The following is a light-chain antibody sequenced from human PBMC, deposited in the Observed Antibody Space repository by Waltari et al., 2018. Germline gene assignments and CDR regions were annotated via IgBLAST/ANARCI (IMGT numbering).Light chain of an antibody. Sequence: QSVLTQPPSVSGAPGQRVTIPCTGSSPNTGAGYDVHWYQQLPGTAPKLLIYGNSNRPSGVPDRFSGSKSGTSASLAITGLQAEDEADYYCQSYDSSLSGPNWVFGGGTKLTVL. V-gene: IGLV1-40*01. CDR1: SPNTGAGYD. CDR3: QSYDSSLSGPNWV. J-gene: IGLJ3*02. CDR2: GNS.